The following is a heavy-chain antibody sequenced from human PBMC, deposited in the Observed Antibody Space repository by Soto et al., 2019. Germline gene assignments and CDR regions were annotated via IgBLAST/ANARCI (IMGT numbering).Heavy chain of an antibody. Sequence: QVQLVQSGAEVKKPGSSVKVSCKASGGTFSSYAISWVRQAPGQGLEWMGGIIPIFGTANYAQKFQGRVTITADESTSTAYMELSRLRSEDRAVYYCARERISGYWEGSFDYWGQGNLVTVSS. J-gene: IGHJ4*02. CDR1: GGTFSSYA. CDR3: ARERISGYWEGSFDY. V-gene: IGHV1-69*01. D-gene: IGHD3-22*01. CDR2: IIPIFGTA.